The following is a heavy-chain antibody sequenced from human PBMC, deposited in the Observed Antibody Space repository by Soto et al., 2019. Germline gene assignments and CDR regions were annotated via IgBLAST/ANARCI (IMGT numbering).Heavy chain of an antibody. CDR2: INPSGGST. D-gene: IGHD6-13*01. CDR1: GYTFTSYY. V-gene: IGHV1-46*01. J-gene: IGHJ6*02. Sequence: ASVKVSCKASGYTFTSYYMHWVRQAPGQGLEWMGIINPSGGSTSYAQKFQGRVTMTRDTSTSTVYMELGSLRSEDTAVYYCAREIAPAAGPNYYYYGMDVWGQGTTVTVSS. CDR3: AREIAPAAGPNYYYYGMDV.